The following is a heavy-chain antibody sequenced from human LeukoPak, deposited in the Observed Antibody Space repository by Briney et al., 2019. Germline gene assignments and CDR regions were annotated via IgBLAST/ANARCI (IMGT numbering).Heavy chain of an antibody. V-gene: IGHV3-53*01. CDR2: IYSGGST. Sequence: GGSLRLSCAASGFTVSSNYMSWVRQAPGKGLEWVSIIYSGGSTYFADSVKGRFTISRDNSKNTLYVQMTSLRAEDTAVYYCAREDTAMVLSLDYWGQGTLVTVSS. J-gene: IGHJ4*02. CDR1: GFTVSSNY. CDR3: AREDTAMVLSLDY. D-gene: IGHD5-18*01.